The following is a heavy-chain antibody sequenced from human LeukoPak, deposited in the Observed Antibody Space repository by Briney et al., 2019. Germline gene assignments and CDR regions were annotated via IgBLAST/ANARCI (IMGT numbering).Heavy chain of an antibody. CDR2: IYHSGST. D-gene: IGHD1-14*01. Sequence: SETLSLTCTVSGGSISSGGYYWSWIRQPPGKGLEWIGYIYHSGSTYYNPSLKSRVTISVDTSKTQFSLTLSSVTAADTAVYYCARDRFGMSATGTDFDFWGRGTLLTVSS. J-gene: IGHJ4*02. CDR3: ARDRFGMSATGTDFDF. V-gene: IGHV4-30-2*05. CDR1: GGSISSGGYY.